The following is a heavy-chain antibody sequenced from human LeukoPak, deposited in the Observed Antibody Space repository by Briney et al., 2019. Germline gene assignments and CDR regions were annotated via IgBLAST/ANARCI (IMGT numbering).Heavy chain of an antibody. D-gene: IGHD1-26*01. CDR3: ARDSSGSYLLYNWFDP. Sequence: ASVKVSCKASGYTFTGYYMHWVRQAPGQGLERMGWINPNSGGTNYAQKFQGRVTMTRDTSISTAYMELSRLRSDDTAVYYCARDSSGSYLLYNWFDPWGQGTLVTVSS. V-gene: IGHV1-2*02. CDR2: INPNSGGT. CDR1: GYTFTGYY. J-gene: IGHJ5*02.